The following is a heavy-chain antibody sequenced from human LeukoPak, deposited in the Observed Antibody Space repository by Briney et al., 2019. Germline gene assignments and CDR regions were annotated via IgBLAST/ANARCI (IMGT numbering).Heavy chain of an antibody. Sequence: SVKVSCKASGGTFGSYAINWVRQAPGQGLEWMGRIIPLVGTADYAQSFQGRVTITADKDTNTAYMELSDLISEDTAVFYCARLWPPPPGEAFDIWGLGTMVTVSS. CDR2: IIPLVGTA. V-gene: IGHV1-69*04. CDR1: GGTFGSYA. J-gene: IGHJ3*02. CDR3: ARLWPPPPGEAFDI.